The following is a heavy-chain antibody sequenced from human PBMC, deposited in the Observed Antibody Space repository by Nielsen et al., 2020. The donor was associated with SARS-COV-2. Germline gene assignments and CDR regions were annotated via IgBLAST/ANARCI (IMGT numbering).Heavy chain of an antibody. Sequence: GESLKISCAASGFTFSSYAMTWVRQAPGKGLEWVSVISGSGVTTYYADSVKGRFTISRDNSKNTLYLQINSLGAEDTAVYYCAKDLPLLRYYDSSGYAYWGQGTLVTVSS. D-gene: IGHD3-22*01. V-gene: IGHV3-23*01. CDR2: ISGSGVTT. J-gene: IGHJ4*02. CDR1: GFTFSSYA. CDR3: AKDLPLLRYYDSSGYAY.